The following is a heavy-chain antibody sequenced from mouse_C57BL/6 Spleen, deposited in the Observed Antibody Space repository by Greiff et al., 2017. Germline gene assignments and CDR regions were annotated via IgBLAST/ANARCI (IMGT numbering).Heavy chain of an antibody. CDR1: GYTFTSYW. CDR3: ARGFIYYYGSGSMDY. Sequence: VQLQQPGAELVKPGASVKLSCKASGYTFTSYWMHWVKQRPGRGLGWIGRIDPNSGGTKYNEKFKSKATLTVDKPSSTAYMQLSSLTSEDSAVYCCARGFIYYYGSGSMDYWGQGTSVTVSS. D-gene: IGHD1-1*01. CDR2: IDPNSGGT. J-gene: IGHJ4*01. V-gene: IGHV1-72*01.